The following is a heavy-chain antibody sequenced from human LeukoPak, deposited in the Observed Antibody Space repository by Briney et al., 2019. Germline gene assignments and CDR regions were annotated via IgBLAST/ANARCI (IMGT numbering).Heavy chain of an antibody. D-gene: IGHD2-15*01. CDR2: MNPNSGNT. CDR3: ASFAGSGGSCY. J-gene: IGHJ4*02. CDR1: GYTFTRYD. V-gene: IGHV1-8*01. Sequence: GASVKVSCKASGYTFTRYDINWVRQATGQGLEWMGWMNPNSGNTGYAQKFQGRVTMTRDTSTSTVYMELSSLRSEDTAVYYCASFAGSGGSCYWGQGTLVTVSS.